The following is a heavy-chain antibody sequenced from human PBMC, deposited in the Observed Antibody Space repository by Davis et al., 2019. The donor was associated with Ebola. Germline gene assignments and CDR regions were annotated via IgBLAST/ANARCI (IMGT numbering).Heavy chain of an antibody. D-gene: IGHD1-26*01. CDR3: VRRGGKGGDYLDF. J-gene: IGHJ4*02. CDR1: GYSLTSYW. CDR2: IHPDDSET. V-gene: IGHV5-51*01. Sequence: PGGSLRLSCEVSGYSLTSYWIAWVRQTSGTGLEWMGFIHPDDSETRYGPSFQGRFTISVDKSISTAYLQWSSLEASDSATYFCVRRGGKGGDYLDFWGQGTLVTVSA.